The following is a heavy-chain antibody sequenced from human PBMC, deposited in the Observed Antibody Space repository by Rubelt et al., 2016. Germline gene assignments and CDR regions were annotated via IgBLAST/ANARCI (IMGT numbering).Heavy chain of an antibody. V-gene: IGHV3-74*01. Sequence: MHWVRQAPGKGLEWVSRIDSDGSSTIYADSVKGRFTISRDNAKNTVYLQMNSLRVEDTAVYYCARAAGSGSYYFWAFDIWGQGTMVTVSS. CDR3: ARAAGSGSYYFWAFDI. J-gene: IGHJ3*02. CDR2: IDSDGSST. D-gene: IGHD1-26*01.